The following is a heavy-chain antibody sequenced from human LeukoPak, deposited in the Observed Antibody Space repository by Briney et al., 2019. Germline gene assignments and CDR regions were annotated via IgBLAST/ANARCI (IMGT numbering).Heavy chain of an antibody. Sequence: PSETLSLTCAVYGGSFSGYYWTWIRQPPGKGLEWIGEIYHSGSTNYNPSLKSRVTISVDTSKNQFSLRLSSVTAADTAVYYCASAPPYYYHSSGYYYFDYWGQGTLVTVSS. CDR1: GGSFSGYY. V-gene: IGHV4-34*01. CDR2: IYHSGST. CDR3: ASAPPYYYHSSGYYYFDY. J-gene: IGHJ4*02. D-gene: IGHD3-22*01.